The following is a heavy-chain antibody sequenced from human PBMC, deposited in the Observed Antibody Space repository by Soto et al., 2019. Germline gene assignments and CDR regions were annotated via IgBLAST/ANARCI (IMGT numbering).Heavy chain of an antibody. J-gene: IGHJ2*01. CDR3: AKDSYIVVVNVDWYFDL. CDR2: ISWNSGSI. CDR1: GFTFSSYA. Sequence: PWGSLRLSCAASGFTFSSYAMSWVRQDPGKGLEWVSGISWNSGSIGYADSVKGRFTISRDNAKNSLYLQMNSLRAEDTALYYCAKDSYIVVVNVDWYFDLWGRGTLVTVSS. V-gene: IGHV3-9*01. D-gene: IGHD2-21*01.